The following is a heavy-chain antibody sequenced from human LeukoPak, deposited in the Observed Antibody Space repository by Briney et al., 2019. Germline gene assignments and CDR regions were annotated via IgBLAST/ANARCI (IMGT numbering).Heavy chain of an antibody. CDR2: ISSSSSYI. Sequence: GGTLRLSCAASGFTFSSYGMSWVRQAPGKGLEWVSSISSSSSYIYYADSVKGRFTISRDNAKNSLYLQMNSLRAEDTAVYYCAKHPRQTYYYDSSGYFDYWGQGTLVTVSS. D-gene: IGHD3-22*01. J-gene: IGHJ4*02. CDR1: GFTFSSYG. V-gene: IGHV3-21*04. CDR3: AKHPRQTYYYDSSGYFDY.